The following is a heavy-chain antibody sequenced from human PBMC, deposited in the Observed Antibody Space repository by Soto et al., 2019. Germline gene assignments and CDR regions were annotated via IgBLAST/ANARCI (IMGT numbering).Heavy chain of an antibody. CDR2: ISGDGVTT. Sequence: EVQLVESGGDLVQRGGSLRLSCAASGFPFSSYWMHWVRHTPGKGLDWVARISGDGVTTYYADSVTGRFTVSRDNAKNTLSLPLSGLRAEDTAVYYCAREYYGLLTGYYTDYWGQGTLVSVSS. V-gene: IGHV3-74*01. D-gene: IGHD3-9*01. J-gene: IGHJ4*02. CDR1: GFPFSSYW. CDR3: AREYYGLLTGYYTDY.